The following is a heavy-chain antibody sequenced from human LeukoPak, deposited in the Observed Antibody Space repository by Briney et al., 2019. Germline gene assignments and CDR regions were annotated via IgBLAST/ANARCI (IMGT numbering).Heavy chain of an antibody. V-gene: IGHV1-18*01. J-gene: IGHJ4*02. CDR1: GYTFTSYG. CDR3: ASGLRIAGAHHDRSLYY. Sequence: GASVKVSCKASGYTFTSYGISWVRQAPGQGLEWMGWISAYNGNTNYAQKLQGRVTMTTDTSTSTAYMELRSLRSEDTAVYYCASGLRIAGAHHDRSLYYWGQGTLVTVSS. D-gene: IGHD1-26*01. CDR2: ISAYNGNT.